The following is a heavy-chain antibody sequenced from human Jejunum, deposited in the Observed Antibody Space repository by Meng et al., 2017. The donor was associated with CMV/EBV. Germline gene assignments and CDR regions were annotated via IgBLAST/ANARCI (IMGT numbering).Heavy chain of an antibody. CDR1: GFLFSRYA. D-gene: IGHD2-2*01. V-gene: IGHV1-18*01. CDR3: ARFYCSSTSCPHVLFDY. CDR2: ISAYNGNT. Sequence: QFLLLKYATEVKQPGASGKFSCEDSGFLFSRYAISWVRQAPGQGLQYMGWISAYNGNTNYAQELQGRVTMTTDTSTSTAYMEFRSLRFDDTAVYYCARFYCSSTSCPHVLFDYWGQGTLVTVSS. J-gene: IGHJ4*02.